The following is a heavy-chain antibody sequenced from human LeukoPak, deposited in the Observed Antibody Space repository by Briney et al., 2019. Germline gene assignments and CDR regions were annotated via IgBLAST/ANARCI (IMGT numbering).Heavy chain of an antibody. D-gene: IGHD2-2*01. CDR1: GFTFSSYA. J-gene: IGHJ4*02. V-gene: IGHV3-48*01. CDR2: ISSSGRTT. CDR3: AMRGDTLVIPATYMFDY. Sequence: GGSLRLSCAASGFTFSSYAMTWVRQAPRKGLEWVSYISSSGRTTYYADSVKGRFTISRDNAKNSLYLQMNSLRGEDTAVYYCAMRGDTLVIPATYMFDYWGQGTLVTVSS.